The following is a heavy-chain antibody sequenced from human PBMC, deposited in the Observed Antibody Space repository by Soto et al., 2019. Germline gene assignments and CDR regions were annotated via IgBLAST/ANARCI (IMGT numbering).Heavy chain of an antibody. Sequence: QVHLRESGPGLVKPSGTLSLTCAVSGGSISSSDWWNWVRQPPGKGLEWIGEVSHAGNTIYNPSLKSRGLISVDNSRNEFSLTLISVTAADTAVYYCARDFKAPNDAWAFDSWGQGSLVTVSS. D-gene: IGHD3-16*01. V-gene: IGHV4-4*02. CDR2: VSHAGNT. CDR3: ARDFKAPNDAWAFDS. CDR1: GGSISSSDW. J-gene: IGHJ4*02.